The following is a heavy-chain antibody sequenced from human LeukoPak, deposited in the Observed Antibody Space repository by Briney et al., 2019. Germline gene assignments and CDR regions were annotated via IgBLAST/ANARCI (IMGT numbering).Heavy chain of an antibody. CDR1: GGTFSSYA. CDR3: ANCSGSYYNVGWFDP. D-gene: IGHD3-10*02. CDR2: IIPIFGTA. Sequence: SVKVSCKASGGTFSSYAISLVRQAPGQGLEWMGRIIPIFGTANYAQKFQGRVTITTDESTSTAYMELSSLRSEDTAVYYCANCSGSYYNVGWFDPWGQGTLVTVSS. J-gene: IGHJ5*02. V-gene: IGHV1-69*05.